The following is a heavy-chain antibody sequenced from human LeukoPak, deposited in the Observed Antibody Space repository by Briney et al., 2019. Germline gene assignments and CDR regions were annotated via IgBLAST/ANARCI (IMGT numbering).Heavy chain of an antibody. CDR2: ISDSGRST. Sequence: GGSLRLSCVASGFTFGSYAMSWVRQAPGKGLEWVSGISDSGRSTYDADSVKGRFIISRDNSKNTLYLQMNSLRSEDTAVYYCATDRLGSSWYDYWGQGTLVTVSS. V-gene: IGHV3-23*01. CDR1: GFTFGSYA. CDR3: ATDRLGSSWYDY. D-gene: IGHD6-13*01. J-gene: IGHJ4*02.